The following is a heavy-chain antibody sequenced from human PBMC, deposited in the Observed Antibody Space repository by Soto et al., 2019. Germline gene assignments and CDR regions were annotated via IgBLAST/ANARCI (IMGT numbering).Heavy chain of an antibody. CDR3: TTTIASTWNQSDNWFDP. J-gene: IGHJ5*02. V-gene: IGHV3-49*03. D-gene: IGHD6-13*01. Sequence: GSLRLSCTASGFTFGDYAMSWFRQAPGKGLEWVGFIRSKAYGGTTEYAASVKGRFTISRDDSKSIAYLQMNSLKTEDTAVYYCTTTIASTWNQSDNWFDPWGQGTLVTVSS. CDR1: GFTFGDYA. CDR2: IRSKAYGGTT.